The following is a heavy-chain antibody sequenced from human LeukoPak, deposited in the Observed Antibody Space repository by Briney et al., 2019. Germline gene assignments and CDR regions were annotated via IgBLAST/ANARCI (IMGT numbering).Heavy chain of an antibody. Sequence: SETLSLTCTVSGGSISSSSYYWGWIRQPPGKGLEWIGNIYYSGSTYYNPSLKSRVTISVDTSKNQFSLKLTSVTAADTAVYYCARVDYYDNTGYSLFDHWGQGTLVTVSS. D-gene: IGHD3-22*01. CDR2: IYYSGST. J-gene: IGHJ4*02. CDR3: ARVDYYDNTGYSLFDH. V-gene: IGHV4-39*07. CDR1: GGSISSSSYY.